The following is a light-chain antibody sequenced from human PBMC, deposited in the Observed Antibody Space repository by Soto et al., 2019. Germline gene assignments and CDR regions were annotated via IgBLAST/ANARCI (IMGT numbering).Light chain of an antibody. Sequence: SYELTQSPSVSVAPGKTARITCGESDIGSKSVHWYQQKPGQAPVLVIYYDRHRPSGIPERFSGSNSGNTATLTISRVEAGDEAGYYCQVWDRGSDHVVFGGGTKLTVL. CDR3: QVWDRGSDHVV. CDR1: DIGSKS. V-gene: IGLV3-21*04. CDR2: YDR. J-gene: IGLJ2*01.